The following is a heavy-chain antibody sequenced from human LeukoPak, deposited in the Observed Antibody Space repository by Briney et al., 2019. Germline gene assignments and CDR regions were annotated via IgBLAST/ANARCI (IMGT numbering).Heavy chain of an antibody. D-gene: IGHD5-12*01. Sequence: ESGPTLVKPTQTLTLTSTFSAFSLATSGPGVTRIRRPPRKALEWLALISSDADKRYSPSLKSRITITKDTSKNQVVLTMTNMNPVDTATYYCAHLTWGIVATMAVFFDCWVQGTFVTVSS. CDR2: ISSDADK. CDR1: AFSLATSGPG. J-gene: IGHJ4*02. V-gene: IGHV2-5*02. CDR3: AHLTWGIVATMAVFFDC.